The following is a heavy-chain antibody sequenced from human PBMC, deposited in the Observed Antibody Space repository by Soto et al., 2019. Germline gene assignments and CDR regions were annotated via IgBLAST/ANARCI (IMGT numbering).Heavy chain of an antibody. J-gene: IGHJ6*02. V-gene: IGHV4-30-2*01. D-gene: IGHD2-15*01. CDR3: ARDSRWVVATQGPYGMDV. CDR2: IYHSGST. Sequence: QLQLQESGSGLVKPSQTLSLTCAVSGGSISSGGYSWSWIRQPPGKGLEWIGYIYHSGSTYYNPSLKIGVTISVDRSKNQFSLKLSSVTAADTAVYYCARDSRWVVATQGPYGMDVWGQGTTVTVSS. CDR1: GGSISSGGYS.